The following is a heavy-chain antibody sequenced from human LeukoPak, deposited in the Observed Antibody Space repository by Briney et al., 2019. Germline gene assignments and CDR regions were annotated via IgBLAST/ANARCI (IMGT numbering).Heavy chain of an antibody. CDR2: ISTSSSYI. V-gene: IGHV3-21*01. J-gene: IGHJ6*03. Sequence: GGSLRLSCAASGFTFSSYTMNWVRQAPGKGLEWVSCISTSSSYIYYADSVKGRFTISRDNAKNSLYLQMNSLRAEDTALYYCARDGDTVLTRGYYYYMDVWGKGTTVTVSS. CDR3: ARDGDTVLTRGYYYYMDV. CDR1: GFTFSSYT. D-gene: IGHD4-23*01.